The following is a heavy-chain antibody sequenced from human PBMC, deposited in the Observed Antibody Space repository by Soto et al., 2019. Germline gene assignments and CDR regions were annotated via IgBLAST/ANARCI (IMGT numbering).Heavy chain of an antibody. D-gene: IGHD1-26*01. CDR3: AKGGGSLTRSMEGYFDY. V-gene: IGHV3-9*01. Sequence: GGSLRLSCAASGFTFDDYAMHWVRQAPGKGLEWVSGISWNSGSIGYADSVKGRFTISRDNAKNSLYLQMNSLRAEDTALYYCAKGGGSLTRSMEGYFDYWGQGTLVTVSS. CDR1: GFTFDDYA. CDR2: ISWNSGSI. J-gene: IGHJ4*02.